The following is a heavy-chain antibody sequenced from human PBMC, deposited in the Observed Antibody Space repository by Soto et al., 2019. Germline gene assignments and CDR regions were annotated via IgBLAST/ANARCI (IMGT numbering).Heavy chain of an antibody. Sequence: EVQLLESGGGFLQPGGSLRLSCAASGFTFSTFAMNWVRQAPGKGLEWVSGITGGSGFTFYADSVKGRFTISRDDSENTLFLQMSSLRAEDTAKYYCAKSGPTNYFDFWGQGTLVTVSS. CDR2: ITGGSGFT. CDR1: GFTFSTFA. V-gene: IGHV3-23*01. J-gene: IGHJ4*02. D-gene: IGHD1-26*01. CDR3: AKSGPTNYFDF.